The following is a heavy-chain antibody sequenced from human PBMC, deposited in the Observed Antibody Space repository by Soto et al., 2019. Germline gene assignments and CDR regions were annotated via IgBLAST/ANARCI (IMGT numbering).Heavy chain of an antibody. CDR2: INHSGST. D-gene: IGHD3-9*01. V-gene: IGHV4-34*01. CDR1: GGSFSGYY. Sequence: QVQLQQWGAGLLKPSETLSLTCAVYGGSFSGYYWSWIRQPPGKGLEWIGEINHSGSTNYNPSLKSRVTISVDTSKNKFSLKLSSVTAADTAVYYCARGTRYFDWLTPRGQWFDPWGQGTLVTVSS. CDR3: ARGTRYFDWLTPRGQWFDP. J-gene: IGHJ5*02.